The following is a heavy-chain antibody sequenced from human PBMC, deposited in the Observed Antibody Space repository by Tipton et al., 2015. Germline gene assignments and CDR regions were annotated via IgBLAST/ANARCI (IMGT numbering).Heavy chain of an antibody. CDR1: GGSISRYY. D-gene: IGHD3-10*01. Sequence: TLSLTCTVSGGSISRYYWSWIRQPPGKGLEWIGYIYYSGSTNYNPSLKSRVTVLLDTSKNQFSLKLSSVTAADTAVYYCARHKDSGTYPLDYWGQGTLVTVSS. CDR3: ARHKDSGTYPLDY. J-gene: IGHJ4*02. CDR2: IYYSGST. V-gene: IGHV4-59*01.